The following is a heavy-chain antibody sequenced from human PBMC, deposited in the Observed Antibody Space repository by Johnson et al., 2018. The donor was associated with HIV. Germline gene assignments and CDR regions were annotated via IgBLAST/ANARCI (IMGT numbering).Heavy chain of an antibody. V-gene: IGHV3-15*01. CDR3: TTGPRFLEWLLRGGTDPFHI. J-gene: IGHJ3*02. CDR2: IKSKTDGGTT. CDR1: GFTFSSYA. D-gene: IGHD3-3*01. Sequence: VQLVESGGGVVQPGRSLRLSCAASGFTFSSYAMSWVRQAPGKGLEWVGRIKSKTDGGTTDYAAPVKGRFTISRDNSKNTLYLQMNSLKIEDTAVYYCTTGPRFLEWLLRGGTDPFHIWGQGTMVTVSS.